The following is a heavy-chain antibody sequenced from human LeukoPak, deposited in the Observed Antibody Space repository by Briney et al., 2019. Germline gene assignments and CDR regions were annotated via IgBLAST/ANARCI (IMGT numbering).Heavy chain of an antibody. V-gene: IGHV3-33*01. J-gene: IGHJ4*02. CDR2: IWYDGSNK. CDR1: GFTFSSYG. CDR3: ARGTYYYDSSGYPTDY. Sequence: QAGGSLRLSCAASGFTFSSYGMHWVRQAPGKGLEWVAVIWYDGSNKYYADSVKGRFTISRDNSKNTLYLQMNSLRAEDTAVYYCARGTYYYDSSGYPTDYWGQGTLVTVSS. D-gene: IGHD3-22*01.